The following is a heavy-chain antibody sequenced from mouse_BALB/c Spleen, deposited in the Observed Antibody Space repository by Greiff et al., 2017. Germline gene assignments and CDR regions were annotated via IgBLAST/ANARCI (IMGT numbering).Heavy chain of an antibody. D-gene: IGHD2-3*01. V-gene: IGHV1S81*02. J-gene: IGHJ4*01. Sequence: QVHVKQSGAELVKPGASVKLSCKASGYTFTSYYMYWVKQRPGQGLEWIGEINPSNGGTNFNEKFKSKATLTVDKSSSTAYMQLSSLTSEDSAVYYCTRGLLHYYAMDYWGQGTSVTVSS. CDR3: TRGLLHYYAMDY. CDR1: GYTFTSYY. CDR2: INPSNGGT.